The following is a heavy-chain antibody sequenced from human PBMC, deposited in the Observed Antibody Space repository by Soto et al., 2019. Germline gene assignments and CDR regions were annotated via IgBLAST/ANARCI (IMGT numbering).Heavy chain of an antibody. J-gene: IGHJ4*02. CDR2: INPNSGGT. D-gene: IGHD6-13*01. CDR3: ARGTSPTAAGEHIDY. V-gene: IGHV1-2*04. Sequence: QVQLVQSGAEVKKPGASVKVSCKASGYTFTGYYMHWVRQAPGQGLEWMGWINPNSGGTNYAQKFQGWVTMTRDTSISTAYMELSRLRSDDTAVYYYARGTSPTAAGEHIDYWGQGTLVTVSS. CDR1: GYTFTGYY.